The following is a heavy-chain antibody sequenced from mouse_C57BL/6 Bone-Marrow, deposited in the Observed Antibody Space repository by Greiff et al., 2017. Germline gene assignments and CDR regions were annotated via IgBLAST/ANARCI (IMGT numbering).Heavy chain of an antibody. CDR1: GFNIKDDY. Sequence: VQLQQSGAELVRPGASVKLSCTASGFNIKDDYMHWVKQRPEQGLEWIGWIDPENGDTEYASKFQGKATITADKSSNTAYLQPSSLTSEDTAVYYCTPDGYPFAYWGQGTLVTVSA. D-gene: IGHD2-3*01. CDR3: TPDGYPFAY. CDR2: IDPENGDT. J-gene: IGHJ3*01. V-gene: IGHV14-4*01.